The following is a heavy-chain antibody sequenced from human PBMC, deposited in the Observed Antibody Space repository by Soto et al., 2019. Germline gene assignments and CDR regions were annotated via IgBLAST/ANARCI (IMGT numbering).Heavy chain of an antibody. CDR2: ISAGGATT. CDR3: AKDRGGTGWPFDH. D-gene: IGHD6-19*01. V-gene: IGHV3-23*01. CDR1: GXTFGNFA. J-gene: IGHJ4*02. Sequence: LRLSCTPSGXTFGNFAMSWVRQAPGKGLEWVSSISAGGATTYYADSVKGRVTMSRDNSKNTLSLQMVSLRAEDSAVYYCAKDRGGTGWPFDHWGQGTLVTVSS.